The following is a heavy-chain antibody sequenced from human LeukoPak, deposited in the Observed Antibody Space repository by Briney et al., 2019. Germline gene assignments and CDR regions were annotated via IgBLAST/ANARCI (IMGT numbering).Heavy chain of an antibody. Sequence: PSETLSLTCAIYGGSFSGYYWSWIRQPPGKGLEWIGEINHSGSTNYNPSLKSRVTISVDTSKNQFSLKLSSVTAADTAVYFCAGGSGWIHDYWGQGTLVTVSS. CDR1: GGSFSGYY. CDR2: INHSGST. V-gene: IGHV4-34*01. J-gene: IGHJ4*02. D-gene: IGHD6-19*01. CDR3: AGGSGWIHDY.